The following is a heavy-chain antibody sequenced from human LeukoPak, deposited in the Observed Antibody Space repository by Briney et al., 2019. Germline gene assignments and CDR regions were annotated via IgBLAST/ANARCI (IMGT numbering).Heavy chain of an antibody. Sequence: SETLSLTCAVSGYSISSGYYWAWVRQPPGKWLEWIGSIYHSGRTYYNPSLKSRVTISVDTSKNQFSLKLSSVTAADTAVYYCARPCSSTSCYTGAFDIWGQGTMVTVSS. J-gene: IGHJ3*02. CDR3: ARPCSSTSCYTGAFDI. CDR2: IYHSGRT. CDR1: GYSISSGYY. D-gene: IGHD2-2*02. V-gene: IGHV4-38-2*01.